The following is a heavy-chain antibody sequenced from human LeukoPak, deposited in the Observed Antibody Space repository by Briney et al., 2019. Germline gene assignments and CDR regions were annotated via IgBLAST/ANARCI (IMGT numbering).Heavy chain of an antibody. CDR3: AKDELMGY. J-gene: IGHJ4*02. D-gene: IGHD1-1*01. V-gene: IGHV3-30*02. Sequence: GGSLRLSCAASGFTFSTYGMHWVRQAPGRGLEWVTFIPDHGSNKYYADSVKGRFTISRDDSKNTLYLQMNGLRPEDTAVYYCAKDELMGYWGQGTLVTVSS. CDR2: IPDHGSNK. CDR1: GFTFSTYG.